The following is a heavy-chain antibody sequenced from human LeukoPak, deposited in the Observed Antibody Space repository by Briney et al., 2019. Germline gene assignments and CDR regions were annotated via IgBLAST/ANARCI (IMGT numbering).Heavy chain of an antibody. D-gene: IGHD1-26*01. J-gene: IGHJ4*02. V-gene: IGHV1-2*02. CDR2: INPNSGAA. CDR1: GYSFTDYY. CDR3: ARALPHSGTSLGVDFDY. Sequence: GASVTVSCKASGYSFTDYYMHWVRQAPGQGLEWTGWINPNSGAANSAQKFQGRVTMTRDTSIRAAHMELRRLKSDDTAVYYCARALPHSGTSLGVDFDYWGQGTLVTVSS.